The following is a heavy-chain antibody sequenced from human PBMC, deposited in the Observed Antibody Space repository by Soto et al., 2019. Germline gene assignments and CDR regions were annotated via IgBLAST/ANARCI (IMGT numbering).Heavy chain of an antibody. CDR1: GFSFDDYA. J-gene: IGHJ4*02. CDR3: AKGYYSGYDLAYFDY. Sequence: PGECLGLSCAASGFSFDDYAMTWVRQAAGKGLEWVSSTSGSGDNTYYADSVKGRFTISRDNSKNPRYLQLNSLRAADRAVSSCAKGYYSGYDLAYFDYWGQGTLVTVSS. V-gene: IGHV3-23*01. D-gene: IGHD5-12*01. CDR2: TSGSGDNT.